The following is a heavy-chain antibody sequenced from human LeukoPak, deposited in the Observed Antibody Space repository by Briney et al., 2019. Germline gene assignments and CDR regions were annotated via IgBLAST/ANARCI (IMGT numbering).Heavy chain of an antibody. CDR1: GFTFSSYS. Sequence: PGGSLRLSCAASGFTFSSYSMNWVRQAPGKGLEWISYISSSSSTIYYADSVKGRFTISRDNAKNSLYLQMNSLRAEDTAVYYCARGYYSFDYWGRGTLVTVSS. CDR3: ARGYYSFDY. CDR2: ISSSSSTI. V-gene: IGHV3-48*01. D-gene: IGHD4-11*01. J-gene: IGHJ4*02.